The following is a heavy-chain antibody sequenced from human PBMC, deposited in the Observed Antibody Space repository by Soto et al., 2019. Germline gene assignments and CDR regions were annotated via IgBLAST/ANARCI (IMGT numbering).Heavy chain of an antibody. CDR3: TRDILRYVRSGYAGSDY. V-gene: IGHV3-49*03. J-gene: IGHJ4*02. Sequence: LRLSCAASGFSFGDNALGWFRQAPGKGLEWVGFIRSKTYTGTAEYAASVKGRFTISRDDSKSIAYLQMNSLKTEDTAIYYCTRDILRYVRSGYAGSDYWGQGTLVTVSS. CDR1: GFSFGDNA. D-gene: IGHD3-22*01. CDR2: IRSKTYTGTA.